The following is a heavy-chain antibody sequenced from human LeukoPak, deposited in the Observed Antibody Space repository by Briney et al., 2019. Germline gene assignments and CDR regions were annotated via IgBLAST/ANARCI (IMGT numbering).Heavy chain of an antibody. J-gene: IGHJ4*02. CDR1: GYTFSTYG. V-gene: IGHV1-18*04. CDR2: TSYNGNT. D-gene: IGHD6-19*01. Sequence: ASVKVSCKASGYTFSTYGISWVRQAPGLGLEWMGWTSYNGNTNYAQKFQDRVTMTTDTSTTTAYMELRSLESDDTAVYDCARHSGSGWQALGYWGQGTLVTVSS. CDR3: ARHSGSGWQALGY.